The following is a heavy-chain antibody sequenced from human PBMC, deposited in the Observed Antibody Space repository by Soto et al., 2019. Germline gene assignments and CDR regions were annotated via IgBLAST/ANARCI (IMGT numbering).Heavy chain of an antibody. V-gene: IGHV4-61*01. D-gene: IGHD6-6*01. Sequence: QVQLQESGPGLVKPSETLSLTCTVSGGSVNSGSYYWSWIRQPPGKGLEWIGYIYNNGSTNYNPSLKSRVTISVDTSKNQFSVKLSSVTAADTAVYFCERDSSSRLLMRYWGQGTLVTVSS. CDR1: GGSVNSGSYY. J-gene: IGHJ1*01. CDR3: ERDSSSRLLMRY. CDR2: IYNNGST.